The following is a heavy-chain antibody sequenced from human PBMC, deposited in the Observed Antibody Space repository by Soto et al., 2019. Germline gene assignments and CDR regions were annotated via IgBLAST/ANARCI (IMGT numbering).Heavy chain of an antibody. CDR2: IIPIFGTA. Sequence: SVKVSCKASGGTFSSYAISWVRQAPGQGLEWMGGIIPIFGTASYAQKFQGRVTITADESTSTAYMELSSLRSEDTAVYYCARGPDSSGWLGVGMDVWGQGTTVTVSS. CDR1: GGTFSSYA. D-gene: IGHD6-19*01. J-gene: IGHJ6*02. V-gene: IGHV1-69*13. CDR3: ARGPDSSGWLGVGMDV.